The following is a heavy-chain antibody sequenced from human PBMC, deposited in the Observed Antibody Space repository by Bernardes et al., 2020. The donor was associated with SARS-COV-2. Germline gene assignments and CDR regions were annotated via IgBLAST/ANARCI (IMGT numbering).Heavy chain of an antibody. D-gene: IGHD3-10*01. CDR3: ARPHYGSGSYLVY. CDR1: GYSFTTYW. J-gene: IGHJ4*02. CDR2: IYPGDSDT. Sequence: GGSLNISCKGSGYSFTTYWIGWVRQMPGTGLELMGIIYPGDSDTRYSPSFQGQVTISADKSISTAYLQWSSLKASDTAMYYCARPHYGSGSYLVYWGQGTLVTVSS. V-gene: IGHV5-51*01.